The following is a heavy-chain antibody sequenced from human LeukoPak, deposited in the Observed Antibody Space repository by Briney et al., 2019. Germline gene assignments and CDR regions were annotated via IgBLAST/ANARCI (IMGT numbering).Heavy chain of an antibody. Sequence: ASVKVSCKASGYTFTSYGISWVRQAPGQGLEWMGWISAYNGNTYYAQKLQGRVTMTTDTSTSIAYMELRSLRSDDTAVYYCARVVDTAMLLQSYNWFDPWGQGTLVTVSS. CDR2: ISAYNGNT. D-gene: IGHD5-18*01. V-gene: IGHV1-18*01. CDR1: GYTFTSYG. CDR3: ARVVDTAMLLQSYNWFDP. J-gene: IGHJ5*02.